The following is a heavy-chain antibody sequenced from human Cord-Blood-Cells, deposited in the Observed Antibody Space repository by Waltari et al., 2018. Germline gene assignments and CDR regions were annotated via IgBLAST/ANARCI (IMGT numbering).Heavy chain of an antibody. Sequence: QLQLQESGPGLVKPSETLSLTCTVSGGSISSSSYYWGWIRQPPGKGLEWIGSIYYSGSTYYNPSLKSRVTISVDTSKNQFSLKLSSVTAADTAVYYCASPSSYYDFWSGYYDAFDIWGQGQWSPSLQ. D-gene: IGHD3-3*01. V-gene: IGHV4-39*01. CDR1: GGSISSSSYY. CDR3: ASPSSYYDFWSGYYDAFDI. CDR2: IYYSGST. J-gene: IGHJ3*02.